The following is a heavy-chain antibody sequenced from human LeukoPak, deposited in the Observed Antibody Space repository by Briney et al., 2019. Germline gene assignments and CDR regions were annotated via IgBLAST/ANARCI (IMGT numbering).Heavy chain of an antibody. Sequence: GESLKISCKDSGYSFTNYWIGWVRQMPGKGLEWMGIIYPGDSDTRYSPSFQGQVTISADKSISTAYLQWGSLKASDTAMYYCARLAYSGSFLDAFDIWGQGTMVTVSS. D-gene: IGHD1-26*01. J-gene: IGHJ3*02. V-gene: IGHV5-51*01. CDR2: IYPGDSDT. CDR3: ARLAYSGSFLDAFDI. CDR1: GYSFTNYW.